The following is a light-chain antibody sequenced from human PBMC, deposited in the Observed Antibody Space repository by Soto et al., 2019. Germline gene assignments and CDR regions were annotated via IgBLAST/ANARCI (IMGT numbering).Light chain of an antibody. Sequence: DLQMTQSPSSLSASVRDRVTITCRASQSISSWLAWYQQKPGKAPKLLIYDASSLESGVPSRFSGSGSGTEFTLTISSLQPDDFATYYCQQYNSYWTFGQGTKVDI. CDR3: QQYNSYWT. CDR2: DAS. V-gene: IGKV1-5*01. J-gene: IGKJ1*01. CDR1: QSISSW.